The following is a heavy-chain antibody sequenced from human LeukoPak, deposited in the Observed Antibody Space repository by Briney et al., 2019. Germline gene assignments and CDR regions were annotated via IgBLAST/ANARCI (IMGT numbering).Heavy chain of an antibody. CDR3: ARESRYSSGFYYYYYGMDV. Sequence: GGSLRLSCAASGFTFSSYAMSWVRQAPGKGLEWVSAISGSGGSTYYADSVKGRFTISRDNSKNTLYLQMNSLRAEDTAVYYCARESRYSSGFYYYYYGMDVWGQGTTVTVSS. CDR1: GFTFSSYA. V-gene: IGHV3-23*01. J-gene: IGHJ6*02. CDR2: ISGSGGST. D-gene: IGHD6-19*01.